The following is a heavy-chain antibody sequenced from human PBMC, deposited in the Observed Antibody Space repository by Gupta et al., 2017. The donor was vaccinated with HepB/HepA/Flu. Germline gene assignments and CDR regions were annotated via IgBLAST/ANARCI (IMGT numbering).Heavy chain of an antibody. V-gene: IGHV6-1*01. Sequence: QANLQQSGPGLVKPSQTLSLTCAISGDSVSSNSGAWIWIRQSPSRGLEWLGRTYYRSKWYNDYAKSVKSRITIKSDTSNNQISLQLNSVTPEDTAIYYCAGCNGSSCYHWGQGTLVTVSS. J-gene: IGHJ4*02. CDR3: AGCNGSSCYH. CDR1: GDSVSSNSGA. D-gene: IGHD2-15*01. CDR2: TYYRSKWYN.